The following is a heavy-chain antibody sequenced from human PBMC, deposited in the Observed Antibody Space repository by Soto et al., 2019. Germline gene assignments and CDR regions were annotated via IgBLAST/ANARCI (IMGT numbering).Heavy chain of an antibody. CDR1: GFTVSSNY. CDR2: IYSGGST. CDR3: ARGLYYDILTVYYNLYYYYGMDV. Sequence: PGGSLRLSCAASGFTVSSNYMSWVRQAPGKGLEWVSVIYSGGSTYYADSVKGRFTISRDNSKNTLYLQMNSLRAEDTAVYYCARGLYYDILTVYYNLYYYYGMDVWGQGTTVTVSS. V-gene: IGHV3-53*01. J-gene: IGHJ6*02. D-gene: IGHD3-9*01.